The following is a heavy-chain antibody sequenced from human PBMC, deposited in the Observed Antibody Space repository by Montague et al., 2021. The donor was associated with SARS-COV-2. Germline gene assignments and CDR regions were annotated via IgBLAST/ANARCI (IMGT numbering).Heavy chain of an antibody. V-gene: IGHV2-70*11. CDR3: ARDKYYYDSSCNYPLVYFDY. D-gene: IGHD3-22*01. J-gene: IGHJ4*02. Sequence: PALGKPTQTLTLTCTFSGFSLSTSGMCVSWIRQPPGKALEWLARIDWDDDKYYSTSLKTRLTISKDTSKNHVVLTMTNMDPVDTATYYCARDKYYYDSSCNYPLVYFDYWGQGTLVTVSS. CDR1: GFSLSTSGMC. CDR2: IDWDDDK.